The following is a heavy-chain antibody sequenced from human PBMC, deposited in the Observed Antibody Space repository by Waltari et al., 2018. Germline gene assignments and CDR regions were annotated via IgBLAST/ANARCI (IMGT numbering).Heavy chain of an antibody. CDR2: INDSGST. Sequence: QVQLQQWGAGLLKPSETLSITFAVYGGTFNAPYWNRLSQPPGKGLEWIGQINDSGSTNYNPSLRSRVTISVDTSKNQFSLNLSSVTAADTAVYYCASSYYDTSGYSPFDYWGQGTLVTVSS. CDR1: GGTFNAPY. V-gene: IGHV4-34*01. CDR3: ASSYYDTSGYSPFDY. D-gene: IGHD3-22*01. J-gene: IGHJ4*02.